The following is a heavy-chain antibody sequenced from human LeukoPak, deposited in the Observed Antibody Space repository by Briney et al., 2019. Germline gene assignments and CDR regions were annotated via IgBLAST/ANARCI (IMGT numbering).Heavy chain of an antibody. Sequence: SETLSLACTVSGGSISSYYWSWIRQPPGKGLEWIGYIYYSGSTNYNPSLKSRVTISVDTSKNQFSLKLSSVTAADTAVYYCARLTMVRGVIPYDAFDIWGQGTMDTVSS. CDR3: ARLTMVRGVIPYDAFDI. V-gene: IGHV4-59*01. J-gene: IGHJ3*02. D-gene: IGHD3-10*01. CDR2: IYYSGST. CDR1: GGSISSYY.